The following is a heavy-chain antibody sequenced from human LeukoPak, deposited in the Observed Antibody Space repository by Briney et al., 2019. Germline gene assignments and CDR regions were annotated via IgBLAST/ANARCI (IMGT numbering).Heavy chain of an antibody. CDR1: GGSISSYY. CDR3: ARDHFWSGYYGDYYYYMDV. D-gene: IGHD3-3*02. V-gene: IGHV4-59*01. Sequence: PSETLSLTCTVSGGSISSYYWSWIRQPPGKGLEWIGYIHYSGSTNYNPSLKSRVTISVDTSKNQFSLKLSSVTAADTAVYYCARDHFWSGYYGDYYYYMDVWGKGTTVTVSS. CDR2: IHYSGST. J-gene: IGHJ6*03.